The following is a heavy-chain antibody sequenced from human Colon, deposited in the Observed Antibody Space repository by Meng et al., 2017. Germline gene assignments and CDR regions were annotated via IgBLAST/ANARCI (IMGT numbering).Heavy chain of an antibody. V-gene: IGHV4-61*01. J-gene: IGHJ5*02. D-gene: IGHD5-12*01. Sequence: VQLKGPGPVLVRPSETLSLPCTVSGGSVISNSYYWSWIRQPPGKGLEWIGFIYYSGSTNYNPSLKSRVTISVDTSKNQFSLKVSSVTAADTAVYYCARDSGYDKNWFDPWGQGTLVTVSS. CDR2: IYYSGST. CDR3: ARDSGYDKNWFDP. CDR1: GGSVISNSYY.